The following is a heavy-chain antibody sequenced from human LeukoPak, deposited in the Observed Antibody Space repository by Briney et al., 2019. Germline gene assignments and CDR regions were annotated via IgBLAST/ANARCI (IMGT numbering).Heavy chain of an antibody. V-gene: IGHV3-23*01. D-gene: IGHD7-27*01. CDR3: TREWVSLGTGYFDL. CDR2: LNDTSTGT. CDR1: GFTLGAYG. J-gene: IGHJ2*01. Sequence: GGSLRHSCDASGFTLGAYGMTWVRQAPGKGLEWRSGLNDTSTGTYYADSVRGRFTISRDNSKNTLHMQMNNPTADDAAKYYGTREWVSLGTGYFDLWGRGTLVTVSS.